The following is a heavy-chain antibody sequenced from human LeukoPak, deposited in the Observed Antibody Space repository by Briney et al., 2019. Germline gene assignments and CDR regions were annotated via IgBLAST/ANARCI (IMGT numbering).Heavy chain of an antibody. Sequence: PGGSLRLSCAASGFTFSSYAMSWVRQAPGKGLEWVSAISGSGGSTYYADSVKGRFTISRDNSKNTLYLQMNSLRAEDTGVYYCAKDPRRGYDARYFDYWGQGTLVTVSS. CDR1: GFTFSSYA. CDR2: ISGSGGST. CDR3: AKDPRRGYDARYFDY. V-gene: IGHV3-23*01. J-gene: IGHJ4*02. D-gene: IGHD5-12*01.